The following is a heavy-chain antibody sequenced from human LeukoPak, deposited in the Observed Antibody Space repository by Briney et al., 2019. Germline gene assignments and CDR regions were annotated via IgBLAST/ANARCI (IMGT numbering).Heavy chain of an antibody. CDR2: ISSSSSYI. Sequence: PGGSLRLSCAASGFTFSSYAMSWVRQAPGKGLEWVSSISSSSSYIYYADSVKGRFTISRDNAKNSLYLQMNSLRAEDTAVYYCARDRGGSSWYPRDLQSNWFDPWGQGTLVTVSS. CDR3: ARDRGGSSWYPRDLQSNWFDP. D-gene: IGHD6-13*01. J-gene: IGHJ5*02. CDR1: GFTFSSYA. V-gene: IGHV3-21*01.